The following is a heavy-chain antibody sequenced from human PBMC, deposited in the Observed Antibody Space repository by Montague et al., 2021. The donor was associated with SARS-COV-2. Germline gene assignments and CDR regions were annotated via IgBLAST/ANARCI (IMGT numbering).Heavy chain of an antibody. CDR3: ARRGRKLLPVATTIGSFDI. D-gene: IGHD5-12*01. Sequence: SETLSLTCTVSGGSISSNNYYWDWIRQPPGKGLEWIGSIYDSGSTYYNPSLKSRVTISVDTSKNHFSLKLNSVTAADTAVYYCARRGRKLLPVATTIGSFDIWGQGTMVTVSS. CDR2: IYDSGST. J-gene: IGHJ3*02. V-gene: IGHV4-39*02. CDR1: GGSISSNNYY.